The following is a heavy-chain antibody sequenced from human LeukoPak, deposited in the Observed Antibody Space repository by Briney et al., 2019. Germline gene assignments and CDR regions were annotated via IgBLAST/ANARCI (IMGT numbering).Heavy chain of an antibody. D-gene: IGHD3-10*01. CDR3: ARDRGGGDYRVRGVSNWFDL. V-gene: IGHV1-2*04. J-gene: IGHJ5*02. CDR1: GYTFTGYY. CDR2: INPNSGGT. Sequence: ASVKVSCKASGYTFTGYYMHWVRQAPGQGLEWMGWINPNSGGTNYAQKFQGWVTMTRDTYISTDYMELSRLRSDDTAVYYCARDRGGGDYRVRGVSNWFDLWGQGTLVSVSS.